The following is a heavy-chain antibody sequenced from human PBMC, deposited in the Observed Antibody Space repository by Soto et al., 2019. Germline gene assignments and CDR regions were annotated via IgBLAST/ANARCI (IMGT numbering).Heavy chain of an antibody. CDR1: GFTFSHAW. Sequence: EMHLVDSGGGLVKPGGALRLSCAASGFTFSHAWMSWVRQAPGKGREWVGRIKSKADGETKDYGAPVRGRFTISRDDSQDILYLHMNSLRIEDTAVYYCCVIKRRDQYSTSGYWFDPWGPGTLVTVSS. J-gene: IGHJ5*02. CDR2: IKSKADGETK. D-gene: IGHD4-4*01. V-gene: IGHV3-15*01. CDR3: CVIKRRDQYSTSGYWFDP.